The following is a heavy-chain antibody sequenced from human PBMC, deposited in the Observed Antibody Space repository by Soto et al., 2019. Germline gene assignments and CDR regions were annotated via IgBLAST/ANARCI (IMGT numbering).Heavy chain of an antibody. CDR2: ISWNSGSI. V-gene: IGHV3-9*01. J-gene: IGHJ4*02. D-gene: IGHD5-12*01. CDR3: AKDAFEMATSIGFDY. Sequence: EVQLVESGGGLVQPGRSLRLSCAASGFTFDDYSMHWVRQAPGKGLEWVSGISWNSGSIGYADSVKGRFTISRDNAKNSLYLQINSLRAEDTALYYCAKDAFEMATSIGFDYWGQGTLVTVSS. CDR1: GFTFDDYS.